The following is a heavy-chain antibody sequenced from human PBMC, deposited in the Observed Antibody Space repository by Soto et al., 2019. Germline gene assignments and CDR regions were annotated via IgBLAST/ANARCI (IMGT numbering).Heavy chain of an antibody. CDR1: VFSVINYA. V-gene: IGHV3-23*01. D-gene: IGHD3-10*01. Sequence: GSLRLGGAASVFSVINYAMSWVRQAPGKGLEWISTLTGSSSNIYYADSVKGRFAISRDNSRNTLYLQMNSLTAEDTAVYYCANGRATYGLLTHDYWGQGTLVTVSS. CDR2: LTGSSSNI. CDR3: ANGRATYGLLTHDY. J-gene: IGHJ4*02.